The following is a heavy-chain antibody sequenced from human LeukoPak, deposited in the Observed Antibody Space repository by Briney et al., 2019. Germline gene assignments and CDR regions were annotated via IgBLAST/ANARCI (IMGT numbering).Heavy chain of an antibody. CDR2: ISSSGNTI. J-gene: IGHJ6*02. D-gene: IGHD3-10*01. V-gene: IGHV3-48*03. CDR1: GFTFGSYE. Sequence: GGSLRLSCAASGFTFGSYEMNWVRQAPGKGLEWVSYISSSGNTIYYADSVKGRFTISRDNAKNSLYLQMNSPRAEDTAVYYCARGGGYYGSGSLHYYYYGMDVWGQGTTVTVSS. CDR3: ARGGGYYGSGSLHYYYYGMDV.